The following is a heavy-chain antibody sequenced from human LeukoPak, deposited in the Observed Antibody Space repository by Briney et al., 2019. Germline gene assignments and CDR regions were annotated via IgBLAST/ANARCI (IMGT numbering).Heavy chain of an antibody. CDR3: AGGEDIVVGLFDP. J-gene: IGHJ5*02. Sequence: GGSLRLSCAASGFILSNYAMSWVRPAPGKGLEWDSFISGSVGSTYYADSVKGRFTISRDNSKDTLYLQMNSLRAEDTAVYYCAGGEDIVVGLFDPWGQGTLVTVSS. D-gene: IGHD2-2*01. V-gene: IGHV3-23*01. CDR1: GFILSNYA. CDR2: ISGSVGST.